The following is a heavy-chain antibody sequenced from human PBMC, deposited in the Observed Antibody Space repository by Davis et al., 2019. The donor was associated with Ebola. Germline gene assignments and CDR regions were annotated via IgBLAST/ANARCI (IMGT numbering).Heavy chain of an antibody. CDR1: GGSISSGDYY. D-gene: IGHD3-22*01. V-gene: IGHV4-30-4*01. CDR2: IYYSGST. J-gene: IGHJ6*04. Sequence: MPSETLSLTCTVSGGSISSGDYYWSWIRQPPGKGLEWIGYIYYSGSTYYNPSLKSRVTISVDTSKNQFSLKLSSVTAADTAVYYCARAAGTYYYDSSGYYGYYYYGMDVWGKGTTVTVSS. CDR3: ARAAGTYYYDSSGYYGYYYYGMDV.